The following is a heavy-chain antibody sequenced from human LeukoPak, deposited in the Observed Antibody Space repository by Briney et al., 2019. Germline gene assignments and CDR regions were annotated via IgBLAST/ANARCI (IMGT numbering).Heavy chain of an antibody. V-gene: IGHV3-21*01. CDR3: ARAETGYYYDSSGYPFAY. CDR1: GFTFSSYS. CDR2: ISSSSSYI. Sequence: PGGSLRLSCAASGFTFSSYSMIWVRQAPGEGVGWVSSISSSSSYIYYADSVKGRFTVSRDNAKNSVYLQMNSLRAEDTAVYYCARAETGYYYDSSGYPFAYWGQGTLVTVSS. D-gene: IGHD3-22*01. J-gene: IGHJ4*02.